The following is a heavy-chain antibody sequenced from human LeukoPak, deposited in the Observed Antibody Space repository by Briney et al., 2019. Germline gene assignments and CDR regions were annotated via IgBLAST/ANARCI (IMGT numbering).Heavy chain of an antibody. Sequence: GGSLRLSCADAGFTLSNYVMTWVRQAPGKGLEWVSAISGSGDRTYYADSVYGRLTISRDNSKNTLYLQMNSLRAEDTAVYYCAKSHSSGYYYVAFDIWGQGTMVTVSS. CDR1: GFTLSNYV. CDR2: ISGSGDRT. D-gene: IGHD3-22*01. CDR3: AKSHSSGYYYVAFDI. J-gene: IGHJ3*02. V-gene: IGHV3-23*01.